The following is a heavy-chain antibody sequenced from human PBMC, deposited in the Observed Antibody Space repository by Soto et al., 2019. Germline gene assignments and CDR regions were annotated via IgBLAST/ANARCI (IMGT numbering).Heavy chain of an antibody. Sequence: PSETLSLTCAVYGGSFSGYYWSWIRQPPGKGLEWIGEINHSGSTNYNPSLKSRVTISVDTSKNQFSLKLSSVTAADTAVYYCARGSLFWRYFDWSHSGYYFDYWGQGTLVTVSS. CDR1: GGSFSGYY. CDR2: INHSGST. J-gene: IGHJ4*02. V-gene: IGHV4-34*01. CDR3: ARGSLFWRYFDWSHSGYYFDY. D-gene: IGHD3-9*01.